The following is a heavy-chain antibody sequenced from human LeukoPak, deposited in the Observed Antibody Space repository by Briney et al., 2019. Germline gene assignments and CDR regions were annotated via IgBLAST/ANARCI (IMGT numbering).Heavy chain of an antibody. Sequence: SETLSLTCTVSGGSISSYYWSWIRQPPGKGLEWTGYIYYSGSTNYNPSLKSRVTISVDTSKNQFSLKLSSVTAADTAVYYCSSSDYVYYFDYWGQGTLVTVSS. CDR1: GGSISSYY. D-gene: IGHD4/OR15-4a*01. CDR2: IYYSGST. CDR3: SSSDYVYYFDY. J-gene: IGHJ4*02. V-gene: IGHV4-59*08.